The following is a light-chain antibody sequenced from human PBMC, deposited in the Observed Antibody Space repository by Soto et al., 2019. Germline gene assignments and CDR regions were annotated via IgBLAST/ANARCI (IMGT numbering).Light chain of an antibody. J-gene: IGKJ5*01. Sequence: DSQLTQSPSCLSASVGDRVTIACWSSRGISSYLAWYQQKPGKAPKLLIYAASTLHTGVPSRFSGSGSGTEFTLTICRLQAEDFAISYYQRLNTYPRTFAQGTRLEIK. CDR3: QRLNTYPRT. CDR1: RGISSY. V-gene: IGKV1-9*01. CDR2: AAS.